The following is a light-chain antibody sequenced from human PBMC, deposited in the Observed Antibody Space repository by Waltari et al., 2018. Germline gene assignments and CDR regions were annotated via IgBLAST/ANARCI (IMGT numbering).Light chain of an antibody. CDR3: CSYAGSQTSV. CDR1: SSDVGGYGY. Sequence: QSALTQPRSVSGSPGQSVTISCTGTSSDVGGYGYVSWYQQHPGKAPKLMIYDVNKRPSGVPDRFSGSKSGNTASLTISGLQADDEADYYCCSYAGSQTSVFGGGTKVTVL. J-gene: IGLJ2*01. V-gene: IGLV2-11*01. CDR2: DVN.